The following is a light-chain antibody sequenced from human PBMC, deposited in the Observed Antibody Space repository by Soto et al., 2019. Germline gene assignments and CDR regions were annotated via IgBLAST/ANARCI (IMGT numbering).Light chain of an antibody. CDR1: SSDVGGYDF. Sequence: QPVLTQPASVSGSPGQSITLSCTGTSSDVGGYDFVSWYQQRPGEAPKLVIYDVTNRPSGVSNRFSGSKSGNTASLTISGLQAEDEADYYCTSYTRGDIGIFGGGTKLTVL. CDR2: DVT. V-gene: IGLV2-14*01. J-gene: IGLJ2*01. CDR3: TSYTRGDIGI.